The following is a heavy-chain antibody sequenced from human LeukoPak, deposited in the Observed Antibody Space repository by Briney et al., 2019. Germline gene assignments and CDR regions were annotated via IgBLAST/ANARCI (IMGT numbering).Heavy chain of an antibody. D-gene: IGHD4-17*01. V-gene: IGHV4-39*01. CDR2: IYYNGIT. J-gene: IGHJ4*02. Sequence: SETLSLTCTVSGDSISSGNFYWGWIRQPPGKELQWIGSIYYNGITHYNPSLESRVTISADTSTNEFSLKLRSVTPADTAMYYCARDHGDFVQHDWGQGTLVTVSS. CDR1: GDSISSGNFY. CDR3: ARDHGDFVQHD.